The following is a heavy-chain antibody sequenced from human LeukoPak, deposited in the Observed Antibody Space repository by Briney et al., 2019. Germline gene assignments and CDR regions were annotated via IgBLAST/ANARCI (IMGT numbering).Heavy chain of an antibody. V-gene: IGHV3-66*01. CDR2: IYSDGTT. Sequence: GGSLRLSCAASGFTFSSYSMNWVRQAPGKGLEWVSLIYSDGTTYYADSVKGRFTISRDNSKNTLYLQMNSLRAEDTAVYYCARLSYGSAVFDYWGQGTLVTVSS. D-gene: IGHD5-18*01. CDR1: GFTFSSYS. J-gene: IGHJ4*02. CDR3: ARLSYGSAVFDY.